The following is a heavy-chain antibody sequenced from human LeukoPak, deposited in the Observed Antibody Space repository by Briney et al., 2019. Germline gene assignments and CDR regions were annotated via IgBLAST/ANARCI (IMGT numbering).Heavy chain of an antibody. CDR3: ARDGMVRGVIIWDAFDI. J-gene: IGHJ3*02. CDR2: ISSGSSTI. Sequence: PGGSLRLSCAASGFTFSSYSMNWVRQAPGKGLEWVSYISSGSSTIYYADFVKGRFTISRDNAKNLLYPQMNSLRDEDTAVYYCARDGMVRGVIIWDAFDIWGQGTMVTVSS. D-gene: IGHD3-10*01. V-gene: IGHV3-48*02. CDR1: GFTFSSYS.